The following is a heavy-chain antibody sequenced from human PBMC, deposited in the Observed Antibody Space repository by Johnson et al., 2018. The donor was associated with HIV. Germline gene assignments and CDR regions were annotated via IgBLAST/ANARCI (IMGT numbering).Heavy chain of an antibody. D-gene: IGHD1-26*01. V-gene: IGHV3-30-3*01. Sequence: QVQLVESGGGVVQPGRSLRLSCVASGFTFSSYAMHWVRQAPGKGLEWVAVISYDGSNKYYADSVKGRFTISRDNSKNSLYLQMNSLRAEDTALYYCAKVHSGQLVGYAFDIWGQGTMVTVSS. CDR3: AKVHSGQLVGYAFDI. J-gene: IGHJ3*02. CDR1: GFTFSSYA. CDR2: ISYDGSNK.